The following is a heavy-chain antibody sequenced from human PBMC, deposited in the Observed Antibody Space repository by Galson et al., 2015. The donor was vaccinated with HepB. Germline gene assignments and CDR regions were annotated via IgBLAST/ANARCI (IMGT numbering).Heavy chain of an antibody. CDR1: GYTFTSYG. V-gene: IGHV1-69*13. J-gene: IGHJ6*02. CDR2: IIPIFGTA. CDR3: ARERYYDSSCMDV. Sequence: SVKVSCKASGYTFTSYGISWVRQAPGQGLEWMGGIIPIFGTANYAQKFQGRVTITADESTSTAYMELSSLRSEDTAVYYCARERYYDSSCMDVWGQGTTVTVSS. D-gene: IGHD3-22*01.